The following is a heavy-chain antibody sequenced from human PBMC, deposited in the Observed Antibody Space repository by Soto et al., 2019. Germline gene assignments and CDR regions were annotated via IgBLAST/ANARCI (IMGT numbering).Heavy chain of an antibody. V-gene: IGHV3-21*01. J-gene: IGHJ4*02. D-gene: IGHD3-9*01. CDR2: ISSSSSYI. CDR3: ATGALLVDILTGYDIDY. CDR1: GFTFSSYS. Sequence: VQLVESGGGLVQPGGSLRLSCAASGFTFSSYSMNWVRQAPGKGLEWVSSISSSSSYIYYADSVKGRFTISRDNAKNFLYMQMNSLRAEDTAVYYCATGALLVDILTGYDIDYWGQGTRVAVSS.